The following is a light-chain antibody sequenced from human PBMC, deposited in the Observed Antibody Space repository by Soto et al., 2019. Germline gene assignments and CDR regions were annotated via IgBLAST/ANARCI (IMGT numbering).Light chain of an antibody. CDR1: QSVSSD. CDR3: QQYGSSLIT. V-gene: IGKV3-20*01. J-gene: IGKJ5*01. Sequence: EIVLTQSPATLSLSPGERATLSCRASQSVSSDLAWYHQKPGQAPRLLIYGASSRATGVPDRFSGSGSWTDFTLTISRLEPEDFAVYYCQQYGSSLITFGQGTRLDIK. CDR2: GAS.